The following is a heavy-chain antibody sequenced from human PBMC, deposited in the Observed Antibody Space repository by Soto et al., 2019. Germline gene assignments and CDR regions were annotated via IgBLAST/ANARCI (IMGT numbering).Heavy chain of an antibody. CDR1: GYTFTSYD. J-gene: IGHJ6*02. V-gene: IGHV1-8*01. CDR2: MNPNSCNT. Sequence: ASVKFSCKASGYTFTSYDINWVRQATGQGLEWMGWMNPNSCNTGYAQKFQGRVTMTRNTSISTAYMELSSLRSEDTAVYYCARGMVVSGYYYYGMDVWGQGTTVTVSS. D-gene: IGHD2-15*01. CDR3: ARGMVVSGYYYYGMDV.